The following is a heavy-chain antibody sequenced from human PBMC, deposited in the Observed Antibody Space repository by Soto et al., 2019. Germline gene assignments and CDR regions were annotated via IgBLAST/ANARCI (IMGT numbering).Heavy chain of an antibody. J-gene: IGHJ4*02. V-gene: IGHV3-23*01. CDR3: AKDRQGDYRGLDY. CDR2: ITGSGGRT. CDR1: GFTFSTYA. Sequence: EVQLLESGGGLVQPGGSLRLSCAASGFTFSTYAMIWVRQAPGKGLEWVSVITGSGGRTYYADSVKGRFTISRDTSKKTLFLQMTSLRAEDTAVYYCAKDRQGDYRGLDYWGQGTMVTVSS. D-gene: IGHD4-17*01.